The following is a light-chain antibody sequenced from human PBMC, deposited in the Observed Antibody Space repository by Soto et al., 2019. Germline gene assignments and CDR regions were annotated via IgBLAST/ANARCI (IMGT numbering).Light chain of an antibody. CDR3: SSYTSSTSYG. Sequence: QSALTQPASVSGSPWQSITISCTGTSSDVGGYNFVSWYQQHPGKAPKLMIYDVSNRPSGVSNRFSASKSGNTASLTISGLQAEDEADYYCSSYTSSTSYGFGTGTQLTVL. CDR1: SSDVGGYNF. V-gene: IGLV2-14*03. CDR2: DVS. J-gene: IGLJ1*01.